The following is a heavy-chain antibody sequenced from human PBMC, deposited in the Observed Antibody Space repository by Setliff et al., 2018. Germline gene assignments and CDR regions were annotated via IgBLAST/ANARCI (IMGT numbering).Heavy chain of an antibody. J-gene: IGHJ4*02. Sequence: PGESLKISCTGSGYSFTTYWISWVRQMPGKGPEWMGRIDPTDSYTNYNPSFQGRITISADKSINTAYLQWSNLKASDTAIYYCARSLVGATYSVYFDYWGQGALVTVSS. CDR2: IDPTDSYT. CDR3: ARSLVGATYSVYFDY. CDR1: GYSFTTYW. V-gene: IGHV5-10-1*01. D-gene: IGHD1-26*01.